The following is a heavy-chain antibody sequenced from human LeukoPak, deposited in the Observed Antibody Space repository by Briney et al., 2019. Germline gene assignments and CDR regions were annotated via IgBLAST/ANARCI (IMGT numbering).Heavy chain of an antibody. J-gene: IGHJ4*02. D-gene: IGHD3-10*01. V-gene: IGHV3-48*04. CDR3: ARDREITMVRGVNAAADY. CDR2: ISSSSSTI. Sequence: PGGSLRLSCAASGFTFSSYSMNWVRQAPGKGLEWVSYISSSSSTIYYADSVKGRFTISRDNAKNSLYLQMNSLRAEDTAVYYCARDREITMVRGVNAAADYWGQGTLVTVSS. CDR1: GFTFSSYS.